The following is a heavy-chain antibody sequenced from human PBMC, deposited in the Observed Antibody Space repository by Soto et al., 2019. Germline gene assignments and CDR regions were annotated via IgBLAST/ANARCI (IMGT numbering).Heavy chain of an antibody. V-gene: IGHV1-18*01. CDR2: ISAYNGNT. D-gene: IGHD3-22*01. Sequence: EASVKVSCKASGYTFTSYGISWVRQAPGQGLEWMGWISAYNGNTNYAQKLQGRVTMTTDTSTSTAYMELRSLRSDDTAVYYCARGIYDSSGYTNWFDPWGQGTLVTVSS. CDR1: GYTFTSYG. CDR3: ARGIYDSSGYTNWFDP. J-gene: IGHJ5*02.